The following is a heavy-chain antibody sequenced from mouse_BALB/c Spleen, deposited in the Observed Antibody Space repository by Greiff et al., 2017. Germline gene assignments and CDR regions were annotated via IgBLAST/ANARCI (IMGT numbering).Heavy chain of an antibody. CDR2: INPYNDGT. D-gene: IGHD2-14*01. J-gene: IGHJ1*01. Sequence: VQLKESGPELVKPGASVKMSCKASGYTFTSYVMHWVKQKPGQGLEWIGYINPYNDGTKYNEKFKGKATLTSDKSSSTAYMELSSLTSEDSAVYYCARGYRYDWYFDVWGAGTTVTVSS. CDR1: GYTFTSYV. CDR3: ARGYRYDWYFDV. V-gene: IGHV1-14*01.